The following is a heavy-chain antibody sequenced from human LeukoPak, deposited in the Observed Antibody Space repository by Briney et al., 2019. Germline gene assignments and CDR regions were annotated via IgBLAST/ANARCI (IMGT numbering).Heavy chain of an antibody. D-gene: IGHD1-14*01. J-gene: IGHJ2*01. CDR1: GGSVSSGSYY. V-gene: IGHV4-61*01. CDR3: ARRVGTRDWYFDL. Sequence: SETLSLTCTVSGGSVSSGSYYWSWIRQPPGKGLEWIGYVYYHGGTNYNPSLKSRVTISVDTSKNQFSLKLTSVAAADTAVYYCARRVGTRDWYFDLWGRGTLVTVSS. CDR2: VYYHGGT.